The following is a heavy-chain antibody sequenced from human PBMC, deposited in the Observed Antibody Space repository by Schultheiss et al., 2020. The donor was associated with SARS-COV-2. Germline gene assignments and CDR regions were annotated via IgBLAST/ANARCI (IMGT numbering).Heavy chain of an antibody. J-gene: IGHJ6*02. V-gene: IGHV4-31*03. CDR1: GGSISSGGYY. CDR3: ARDKRGYSFYYYGMDV. D-gene: IGHD5-18*01. Sequence: SETLSLTCTVSGGSISSGGYYWSWIRQHPGKGLEWIGYIYYSGSTYYNPSLKSRVTISVNTSKNQFSLKLSSVTAADTAVYYCARDKRGYSFYYYGMDVWGQGTTVTVSS. CDR2: IYYSGST.